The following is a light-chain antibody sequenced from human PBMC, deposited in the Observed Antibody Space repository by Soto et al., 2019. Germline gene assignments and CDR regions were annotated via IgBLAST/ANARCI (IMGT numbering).Light chain of an antibody. CDR2: GAS. CDR3: QQYGSSRYT. Sequence: ETVLTQSPGTLSLSPGERATLSCRASQSVSRTWLAWYQQKPGQPPRLLIYGASSRASGIPGRFSGSGSGTQFTLTISRLEPEDFGVYYCQQYGSSRYTFGQGTKLEIK. V-gene: IGKV3-20*01. CDR1: QSVSRTW. J-gene: IGKJ2*01.